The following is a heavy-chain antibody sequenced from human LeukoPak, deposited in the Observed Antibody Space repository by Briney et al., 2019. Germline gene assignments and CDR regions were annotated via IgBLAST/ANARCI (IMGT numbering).Heavy chain of an antibody. V-gene: IGHV1-2*04. J-gene: IGHJ1*01. D-gene: IGHD2-2*01. CDR2: INPNSGGT. CDR3: ARDLSGGYCSSTSCYPPPGQH. Sequence: ASVKVSCKASGYTFTGYYMHWVRQAPGQGLEWMGWINPNSGGTNYAQKFQGWVTMTRDTSISTAYMELSRLRSDDTAVYYCARDLSGGYCSSTSCYPPPGQHWGQGTLVTVSS. CDR1: GYTFTGYY.